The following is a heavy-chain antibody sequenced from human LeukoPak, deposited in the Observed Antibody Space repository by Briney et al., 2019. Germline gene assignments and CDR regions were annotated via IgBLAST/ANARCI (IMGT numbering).Heavy chain of an antibody. CDR1: GYTFTGYY. CDR3: ARSRDGYTGSFDY. D-gene: IGHD5-24*01. J-gene: IGHJ4*02. V-gene: IGHV1-2*02. CDR2: INPNSGGT. Sequence: ASVKVSCKASGYTFTGYYMHWVRQAPGQGLEWMGWINPNSGGTNYAQKFRGRVTMTRDTSISTAYMELSRLRSDDTAVYYCARSRDGYTGSFDYWGQGTLVTVSS.